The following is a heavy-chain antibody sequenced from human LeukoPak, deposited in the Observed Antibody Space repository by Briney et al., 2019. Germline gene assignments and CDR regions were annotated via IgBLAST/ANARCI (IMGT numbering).Heavy chain of an antibody. CDR2: ISATDGST. Sequence: GGSLRLSCAASGFTFSSYAMSWVRQAPGKGLEWVSGISATDGSTSYADSVKGRFTVSRDNSKNTLYLQMNSLRADDTVVYYCAKTRHDTSRLPFDPWGQGTLVTVSS. D-gene: IGHD3-22*01. J-gene: IGHJ5*02. CDR1: GFTFSSYA. CDR3: AKTRHDTSRLPFDP. V-gene: IGHV3-23*01.